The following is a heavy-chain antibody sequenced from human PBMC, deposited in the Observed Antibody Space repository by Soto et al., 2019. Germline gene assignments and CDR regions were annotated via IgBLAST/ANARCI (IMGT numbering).Heavy chain of an antibody. CDR2: IRSKAYGGTT. V-gene: IGHV3-49*04. J-gene: IGHJ6*02. Sequence: GGSLRLSCTGSGFTFGDYAMSWVRQAPGKGLEWVGFIRSKAYGGTTEYAASVKGRFTISRDDSKSIAYLQMNSLKTEDTAVYYCSRVVGRTIFGVAHYYGMDVWGQGTTVTVSS. CDR3: SRVVGRTIFGVAHYYGMDV. CDR1: GFTFGDYA. D-gene: IGHD3-3*01.